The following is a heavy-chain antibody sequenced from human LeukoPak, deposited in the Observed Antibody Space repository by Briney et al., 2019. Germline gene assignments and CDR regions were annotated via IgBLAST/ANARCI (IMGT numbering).Heavy chain of an antibody. J-gene: IGHJ4*02. CDR1: GGSISSHY. Sequence: SETLSLTCTVSGGSISSHYWSWIRQPPGKGLEWIGYIYNSGSTKYSPSLKSRVTISVDTSKNQFSLKLSSVTAADTAVYYCARGGVLKSVDYWGQGTLVAVSS. CDR3: ARGGVLKSVDY. CDR2: IYNSGST. D-gene: IGHD3-16*01. V-gene: IGHV4-59*11.